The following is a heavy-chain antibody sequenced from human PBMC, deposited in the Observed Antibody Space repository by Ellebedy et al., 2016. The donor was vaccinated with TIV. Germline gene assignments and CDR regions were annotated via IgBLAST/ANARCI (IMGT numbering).Heavy chain of an antibody. Sequence: ASVKVSXKASGYTFTSYGISWVRQAPGQGLEWMGWISAYNGNTNYAQKLQGRVTMTTDTSTSTAYMELRSLRSDDTAVYYCARGGVLRFLEWLFLPTYWGQGTLVTVSS. V-gene: IGHV1-18*04. J-gene: IGHJ4*02. CDR3: ARGGVLRFLEWLFLPTY. CDR1: GYTFTSYG. D-gene: IGHD3-3*01. CDR2: ISAYNGNT.